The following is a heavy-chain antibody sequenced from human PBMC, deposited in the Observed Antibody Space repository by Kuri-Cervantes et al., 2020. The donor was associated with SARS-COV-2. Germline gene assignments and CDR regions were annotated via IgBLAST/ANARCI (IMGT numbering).Heavy chain of an antibody. CDR3: ASLRSSAYYYDLPSDP. CDR1: GFNFSRTD. Sequence: GGSLRLSCAASGFNFSRTDMHWVRQAPGKGLEWVAVISHDGKNKKCIASGKGRFTISRDNSQNTLYLHMKSLRSEDTAMYYCASLRSSAYYYDLPSDPWGQGTLVTVSS. D-gene: IGHD3-22*01. V-gene: IGHV3-30*03. CDR2: ISHDGKNK. J-gene: IGHJ5*02.